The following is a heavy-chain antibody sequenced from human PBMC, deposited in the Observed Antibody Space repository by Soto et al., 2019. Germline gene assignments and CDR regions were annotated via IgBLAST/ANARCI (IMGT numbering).Heavy chain of an antibody. CDR2: ISSSSSYI. CDR1: GFTFSSYS. J-gene: IGHJ3*02. Sequence: GGSLRLSCAASGFTFSSYSMNWVRQAPGKGLEWVSSISSSSSYIYYADSVKGRFTISRDNAKNSLYLQMNSLRAEDTAVYYCARDQWGSRNDYGDSRGAFDIWGQGTMVTVSS. V-gene: IGHV3-21*01. CDR3: ARDQWGSRNDYGDSRGAFDI. D-gene: IGHD4-17*01.